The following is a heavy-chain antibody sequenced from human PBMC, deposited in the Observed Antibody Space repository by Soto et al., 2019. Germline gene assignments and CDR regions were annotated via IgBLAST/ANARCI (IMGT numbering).Heavy chain of an antibody. J-gene: IGHJ4*02. D-gene: IGHD2-21*02. CDR1: GFTFSDYT. Sequence: PGGSLRLSCAGSGFTFSDYTMNWVRQAPGQGLEWVSSIGSRSDYIYYADSMKGRFTISRDNAKNSLYLQMNSLRVEDTTVYYCARAAVVTAIHLDFWGQGTLVTVSS. V-gene: IGHV3-21*01. CDR2: IGSRSDYI. CDR3: ARAAVVTAIHLDF.